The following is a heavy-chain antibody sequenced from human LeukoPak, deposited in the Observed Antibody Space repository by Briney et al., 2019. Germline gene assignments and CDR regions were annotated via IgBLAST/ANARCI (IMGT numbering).Heavy chain of an antibody. Sequence: GGSLRLSCAASGFGFSRNWMHWVRQAPGKGLEWVSSMSSGGTYIYYADSVRGRFTISRDNAKNSLSLVMKSLRAEDTAVYYCARDRPTGASRLFVVQWGQGTLVTVSS. D-gene: IGHD3-3*01. CDR2: MSSGGTYI. J-gene: IGHJ4*02. CDR3: ARDRPTGASRLFVVQ. V-gene: IGHV3-21*01. CDR1: GFGFSRNW.